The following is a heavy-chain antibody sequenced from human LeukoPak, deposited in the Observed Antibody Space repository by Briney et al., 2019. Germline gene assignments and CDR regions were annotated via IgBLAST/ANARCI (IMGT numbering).Heavy chain of an antibody. D-gene: IGHD4-17*01. CDR1: GGSISSGVYY. Sequence: PSQTPSLTCTVSGGSISSGVYYWSWIRQPAGKGLEWIGRIYTSGSTNYNPSLKSRVTISVDTSKNQFSLKLSSVTAADTAVYYCARGPHYGDGNYFFHMDVWGKGTTVTISS. CDR3: ARGPHYGDGNYFFHMDV. J-gene: IGHJ6*03. V-gene: IGHV4-61*02. CDR2: IYTSGST.